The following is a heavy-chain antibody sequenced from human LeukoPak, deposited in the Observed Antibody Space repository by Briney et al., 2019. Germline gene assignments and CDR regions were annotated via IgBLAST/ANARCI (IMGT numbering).Heavy chain of an antibody. D-gene: IGHD6-25*01. J-gene: IGHJ3*02. CDR1: GFTFSSYS. Sequence: PGGSLRLSCAASGFTFSSYSINWVRQAPRKRLEWVSYISSSSSTIYYADSAKGRFTISRDNSKNTLYLQMNSLRAEDPAVYYCEAGAAPDDAFDIWGQGTMVTVSS. CDR3: EAGAAPDDAFDI. CDR2: ISSSSSTI. V-gene: IGHV3-48*01.